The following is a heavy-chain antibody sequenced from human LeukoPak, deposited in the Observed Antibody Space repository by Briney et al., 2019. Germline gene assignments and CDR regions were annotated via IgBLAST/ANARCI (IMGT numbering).Heavy chain of an antibody. CDR2: ISWNSGSI. V-gene: IGHV3-9*01. CDR1: GFTFDDYA. D-gene: IGHD3-10*01. J-gene: IGHJ4*02. CDR3: AKGANYGSPNRYYFDY. Sequence: GGSLRLSCAASGFTFDDYAMHWVRQAPGKGLEWVSGISWNSGSIGYADSVRGRFTISRDNAKNSLYLQINSLRAEDTALYYCAKGANYGSPNRYYFDYWDQGTLVTVSS.